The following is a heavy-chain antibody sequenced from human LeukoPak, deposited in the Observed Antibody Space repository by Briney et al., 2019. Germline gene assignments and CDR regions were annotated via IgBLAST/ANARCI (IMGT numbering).Heavy chain of an antibody. CDR3: ASLDGNAWWHY. CDR2: IKQDGSEK. D-gene: IGHD2-15*01. J-gene: IGHJ4*02. CDR1: GFTFSSYW. V-gene: IGHV3-7*01. Sequence: GGSLRLSCAASGFTFSSYWMSWVRQAPGKGLELVANIKQDGSEKYYVDSVKGRFTISRDNAKNSLYLQMNSLRAEDTAVYYCASLDGNAWWHYWGQGTLVTVSS.